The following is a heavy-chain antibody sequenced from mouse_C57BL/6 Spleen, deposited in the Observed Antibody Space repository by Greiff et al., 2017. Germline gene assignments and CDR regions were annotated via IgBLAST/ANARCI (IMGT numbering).Heavy chain of an antibody. Sequence: VQLQQPGAELVKPGASVKLSCKASGYTFTSYWMHWVKQRPGQGLEWIGMIHPNSGSTNYNEKFKSKATLTVDKSSSTDYMRLSSLTSEDSAVYYCARLFYYYGSSDVWGTGTTVTVSS. J-gene: IGHJ1*03. D-gene: IGHD1-1*01. CDR2: IHPNSGST. CDR3: ARLFYYYGSSDV. CDR1: GYTFTSYW. V-gene: IGHV1-64*01.